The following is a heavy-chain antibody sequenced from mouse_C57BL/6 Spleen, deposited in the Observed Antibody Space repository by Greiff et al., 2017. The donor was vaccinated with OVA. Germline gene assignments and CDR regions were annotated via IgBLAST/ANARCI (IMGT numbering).Heavy chain of an antibody. CDR3: AREIYDGYYVGGYAMDY. CDR1: GFTFSDYY. CDR2: INYDGSST. D-gene: IGHD2-3*01. J-gene: IGHJ4*01. Sequence: EVKVEESEGGLVQPGSSMKLSCTASGFTFSDYYMAWVRQVPEKGLEWVANINYDGSSTYYLDSLKSRFIISRENAKNILYLQMSSLKSEDTATYYCAREIYDGYYVGGYAMDYWGQGTSVTVSS. V-gene: IGHV5-16*01.